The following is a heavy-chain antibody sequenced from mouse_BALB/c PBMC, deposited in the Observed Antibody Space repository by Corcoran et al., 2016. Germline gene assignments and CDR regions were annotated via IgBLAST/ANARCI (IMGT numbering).Heavy chain of an antibody. V-gene: IGHV1S136*01. Sequence: EVQLQQSGPELVKPGASVTMSCKASGYTFTSYVMHWVKQKPGQGLEWIGYIYPYNDDTKYTEEFKGKATLPSDKSSSTASMELSSLPSEDAAVYYCAREVPGGYPFDYWGQGTTLTVSS. CDR2: IYPYNDDT. J-gene: IGHJ2*01. CDR3: AREVPGGYPFDY. D-gene: IGHD2-2*01. CDR1: GYTFTSYV.